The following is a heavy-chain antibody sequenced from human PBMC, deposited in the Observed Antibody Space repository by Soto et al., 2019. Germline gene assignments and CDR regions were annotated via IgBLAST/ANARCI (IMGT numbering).Heavy chain of an antibody. V-gene: IGHV4-30-2*01. CDR2: IYHSGET. CDR3: ASRPRHGDHSA. CDR1: GGSITSDGYS. Sequence: SETLSLTCAVSGGSITSDGYSWSWIRQPPGKGLEWIGYIYHSGETYYNPSLKSRVTISGDMSKNPFSLKLTSVTAADTAVYYCASRPRHGDHSAWGQGTLVTVSS. J-gene: IGHJ5*02. D-gene: IGHD4-4*01.